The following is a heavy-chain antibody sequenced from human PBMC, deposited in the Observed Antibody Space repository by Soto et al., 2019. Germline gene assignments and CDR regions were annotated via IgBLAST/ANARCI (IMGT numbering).Heavy chain of an antibody. CDR3: ARGKLVTGDLLSKGYYYYYMDV. D-gene: IGHD1-26*01. Sequence: WGSLRLSCAASGFTFSSYSMNWVRQAPGKGLEWVSSISSSSSYIYYADSVKGRFTISRDNAKNSLYLQMNSLRAEDTAVYYCARGKLVTGDLLSKGYYYYYMDVWGKGTTVTVSS. CDR1: GFTFSSYS. CDR2: ISSSSSYI. J-gene: IGHJ6*03. V-gene: IGHV3-21*01.